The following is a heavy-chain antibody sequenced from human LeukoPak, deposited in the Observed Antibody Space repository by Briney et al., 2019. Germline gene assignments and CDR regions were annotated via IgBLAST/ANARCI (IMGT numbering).Heavy chain of an antibody. V-gene: IGHV3-30*18. J-gene: IGHJ4*02. Sequence: GGSLRLSCAASGFTFSSYGMHWVRQAPGKGLEWVAVISYDGSNKYYADSVKGRFTISRDNSKNTLYLQMNSLRAEDTAVYYCAKDQRELLQVDYWGQGTLVTVSS. CDR3: AKDQRELLQVDY. CDR1: GFTFSSYG. D-gene: IGHD1-26*01. CDR2: ISYDGSNK.